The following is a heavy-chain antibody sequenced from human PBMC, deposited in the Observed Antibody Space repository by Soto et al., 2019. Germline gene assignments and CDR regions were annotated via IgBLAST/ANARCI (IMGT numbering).Heavy chain of an antibody. D-gene: IGHD4-4*01. CDR2: ISNDATKK. CDR3: AKDRGLNDYSNDHFNR. Sequence: QVQLVESGGGVVQPGRSLRLTCAASGFSFSNYGIHWVRQAPGKGLEWVAFISNDATKKYYADSLKGRFTISRDNSKNTLYLQMNSLRADDTAVYYCAKDRGLNDYSNDHFNRWGQVILVTVSS. V-gene: IGHV3-30*18. J-gene: IGHJ4*02. CDR1: GFSFSNYG.